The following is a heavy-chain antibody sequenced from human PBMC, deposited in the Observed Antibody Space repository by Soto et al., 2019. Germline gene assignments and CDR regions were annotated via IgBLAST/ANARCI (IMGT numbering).Heavy chain of an antibody. CDR3: AELSIAGRVDY. Sequence: QVQLVESGGGVVQPGRSLRLSCAASGFTFSSYAMHWVRQAPGKGLEWVAVISYDGSNKYYADSVKGRFTISRDNSKNTLYLQMNSLRAEDTAVYYCAELSIAGRVDYWGQGTLVTVSS. J-gene: IGHJ4*02. CDR2: ISYDGSNK. CDR1: GFTFSSYA. V-gene: IGHV3-30-3*01. D-gene: IGHD6-6*01.